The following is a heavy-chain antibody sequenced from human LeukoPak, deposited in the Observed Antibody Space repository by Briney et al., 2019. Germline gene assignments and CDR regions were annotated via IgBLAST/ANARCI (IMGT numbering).Heavy chain of an antibody. D-gene: IGHD6-13*01. J-gene: IGHJ6*03. Sequence: PGGSLRLSCAASGFTFSDYYMSWIRQAPGKGLEWVSYISSSGSTIYYADSVKGRFTISRDNAKNSLYLQMNSLRAEDTALYYCATGSIWSNYYYYMGVWGLGTPVTVSS. CDR2: ISSSGSTI. CDR3: ATGSIWSNYYYYMGV. CDR1: GFTFSDYY. V-gene: IGHV3-11*04.